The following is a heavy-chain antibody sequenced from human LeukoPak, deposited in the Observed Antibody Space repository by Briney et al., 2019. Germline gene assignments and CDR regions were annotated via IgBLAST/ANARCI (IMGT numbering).Heavy chain of an antibody. CDR2: INTNTGNP. CDR3: AGGYSGSYSFGGYFDY. CDR1: GYTFTSYA. J-gene: IGHJ4*02. D-gene: IGHD3-10*01. Sequence: GASVKVSCKASGYTFTSYAMNWVRQAPGQGLEWMGWINTNTGNPTYAQGFTGRFVFSLDTSVSTAYLQISSLKAEDTAVYYCAGGYSGSYSFGGYFDYWGQGTLVTVSS. V-gene: IGHV7-4-1*02.